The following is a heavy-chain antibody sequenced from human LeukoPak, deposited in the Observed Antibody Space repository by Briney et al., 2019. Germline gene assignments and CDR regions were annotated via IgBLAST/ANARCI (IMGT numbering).Heavy chain of an antibody. CDR1: GGSFSGYY. D-gene: IGHD5-18*01. CDR3: ARETQSYGHHHNWFDP. Sequence: PSETLSLTCAVYGGSFSGYYWSWIRQPPGKGLEWIGEINHSGSTNYNPSLKSRVTISVDTSKNQFSLKLSSVTAADTAVYYCARETQSYGHHHNWFDPWGQGTLSPSPQ. J-gene: IGHJ5*02. V-gene: IGHV4-34*01. CDR2: INHSGST.